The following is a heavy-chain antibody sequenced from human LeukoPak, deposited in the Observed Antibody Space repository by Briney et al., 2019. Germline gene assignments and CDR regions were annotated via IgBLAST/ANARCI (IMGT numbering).Heavy chain of an antibody. CDR2: ISYDGSNK. Sequence: GGSPRLSCAASGFTFSSYGMHWVRPAPGKGLEWVAVISYDGSNKYYADSVKGRFTISRDNSKNTLYLQMNSLRAEDTAVYYCAREPCSSTSCRHSSLYGMDVWGKGTTVTVSS. CDR1: GFTFSSYG. J-gene: IGHJ6*04. V-gene: IGHV3-30*19. CDR3: AREPCSSTSCRHSSLYGMDV. D-gene: IGHD2-2*01.